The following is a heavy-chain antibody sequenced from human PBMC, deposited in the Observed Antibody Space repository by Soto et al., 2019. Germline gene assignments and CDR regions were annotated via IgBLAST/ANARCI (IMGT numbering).Heavy chain of an antibody. CDR3: YVDTAMVQGMDV. J-gene: IGHJ6*01. V-gene: IGHV1-69*06. Sequence: QVQLVQSGAEVKKPGSSVKVSCKASGGTFSSYAISWVRQAPGQGLEWMGVIIPIFGTANYAQKFQGRVTITADKSTSTAYMELSSLRSEDTAVYYCYVDTAMVQGMDVWGQGTTVTVSS. D-gene: IGHD5-18*01. CDR2: IIPIFGTA. CDR1: GGTFSSYA.